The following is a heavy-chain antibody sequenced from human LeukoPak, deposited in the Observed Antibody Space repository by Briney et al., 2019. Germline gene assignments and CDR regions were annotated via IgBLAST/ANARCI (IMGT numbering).Heavy chain of an antibody. V-gene: IGHV3-11*01. J-gene: IGHJ4*02. CDR1: GFDLSDYY. CDR3: ARRRDYFDY. CDR2: ISSSGGNI. Sequence: GGSLRLPCVVSGFDLSDYYMSWIRQAPGKGLEWISYISSSGGNIYFADSVKGRFTMSRDNARGSLYLQMNSLTADDTAIYYCARRRDYFDYWGQGTLVTVSS.